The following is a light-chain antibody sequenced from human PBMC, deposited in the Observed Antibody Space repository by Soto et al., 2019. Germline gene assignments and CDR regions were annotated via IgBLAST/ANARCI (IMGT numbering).Light chain of an antibody. Sequence: QSALTQPASVTGSPGQSITISCTGTSSDVGGYNHVSWYQQYPGTAPKLILYEVANRPSGVSDRFSGSKSGNTASLTISGLQPEDEVDYYCTSYTVRKSWVFGGGTKLSVL. J-gene: IGLJ3*02. CDR3: TSYTVRKSWV. CDR2: EVA. CDR1: SSDVGGYNH. V-gene: IGLV2-14*01.